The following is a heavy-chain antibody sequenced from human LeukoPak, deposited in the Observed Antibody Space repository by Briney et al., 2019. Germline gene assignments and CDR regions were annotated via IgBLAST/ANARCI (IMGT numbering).Heavy chain of an antibody. CDR1: GGTFSSYA. CDR2: IIPIFGTA. D-gene: IGHD6-6*01. J-gene: IGHJ3*02. Sequence: ASVKVSCKASGGTFSSYAISLVRQAPGQGLEWMGGIIPIFGTANYAQKFQGRITITADESTSTAYMELSSLRSEDTAVYYCARGPVVRRQLVRAFDIWGQGTMVTVSS. CDR3: ARGPVVRRQLVRAFDI. V-gene: IGHV1-69*13.